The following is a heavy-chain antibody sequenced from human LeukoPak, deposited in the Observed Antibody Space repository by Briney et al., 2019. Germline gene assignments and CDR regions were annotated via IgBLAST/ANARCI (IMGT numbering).Heavy chain of an antibody. D-gene: IGHD3-22*01. CDR2: TYFSGST. Sequence: SETLSLTCTVSGGSISSGSYYWSWIRQPAGKGLEWIGRTYFSGSTNYNPSLKSRVTFSVDTSKNQFSLRLSSVTDADTAVYYCARDGVVAINWFDPWGQGTLVTVSS. V-gene: IGHV4-61*02. J-gene: IGHJ5*02. CDR1: GGSISSGSYY. CDR3: ARDGVVAINWFDP.